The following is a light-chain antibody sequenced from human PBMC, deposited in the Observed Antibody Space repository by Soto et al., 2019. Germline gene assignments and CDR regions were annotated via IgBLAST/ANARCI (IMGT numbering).Light chain of an antibody. CDR1: QSVSSTY. V-gene: IGKV3-20*01. CDR3: QQYFSSPTYT. CDR2: GAS. J-gene: IGKJ2*01. Sequence: EIVLTQSPGTLSLSPGERATLSCRASQSVSSTYLAWYQQKPGQAPRLLIYGASSRATGTPDRFSGSGSGTDVNVTIIRLEPEDLAVYYCQQYFSSPTYTFCQGTKLEIK.